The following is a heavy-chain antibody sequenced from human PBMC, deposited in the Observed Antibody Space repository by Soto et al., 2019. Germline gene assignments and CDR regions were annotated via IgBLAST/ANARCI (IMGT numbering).Heavy chain of an antibody. Sequence: KTSETLSLTCTVSGGSNISGGYYWSWIRQHPGRGLEWIAYISYSGSTYSNPSLKSRVTISADTSKNQFSLRLSSVAAADTAVYYCARATPAGSADYWGQGTLVTVSS. J-gene: IGHJ4*02. D-gene: IGHD2-2*01. V-gene: IGHV4-31*03. CDR3: ARATPAGSADY. CDR2: ISYSGST. CDR1: GGSNISGGYY.